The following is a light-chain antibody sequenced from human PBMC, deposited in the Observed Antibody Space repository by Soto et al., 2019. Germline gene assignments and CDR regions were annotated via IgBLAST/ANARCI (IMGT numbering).Light chain of an antibody. CDR3: RQYGRSLGFA. CDR1: QSVSSNF. CDR2: GAS. V-gene: IGKV3-20*01. Sequence: IVLTHSAGTLSLSPVFRYIISDGSIQSVSSNFLAWYQEKPGQAPRLLICGASKRATGIPDRFSGSGSGTDFTLTISRLEPEDFAVYYCRQYGRSLGFAFGGGTKV. J-gene: IGKJ4*01.